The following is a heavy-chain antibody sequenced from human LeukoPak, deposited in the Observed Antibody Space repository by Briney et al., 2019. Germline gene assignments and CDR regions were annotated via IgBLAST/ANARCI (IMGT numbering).Heavy chain of an antibody. V-gene: IGHV1-2*02. J-gene: IGHJ6*02. Sequence: ASVKVSCKASGYTFTGYYMHWVRQAPGQGLEWMGWINPNSGGTNYAQKFQGRVTMTRDTSISTAYMELSRLRSDDTAVYYCARYMGLVPAGYYYGMDVWGQGTTVTVSS. D-gene: IGHD2-2*01. CDR2: INPNSGGT. CDR3: ARYMGLVPAGYYYGMDV. CDR1: GYTFTGYY.